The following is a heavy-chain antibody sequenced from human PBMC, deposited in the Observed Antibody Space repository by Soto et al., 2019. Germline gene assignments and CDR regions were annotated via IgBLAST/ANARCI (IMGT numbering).Heavy chain of an antibody. CDR3: INYCSGGSCYSGGY. D-gene: IGHD2-15*01. CDR1: GGSISSSSYY. CDR2: IYYSGST. Sequence: SETLSLTCTVSGGSISSSSYYWGWIRQPPGKGLEWIGSIYYSGSTYYNPSLKSRVTISVDTSKNQFSLKLSSVTAADTAVYYCINYCSGGSCYSGGYWGQGTLVTVSS. V-gene: IGHV4-39*01. J-gene: IGHJ4*02.